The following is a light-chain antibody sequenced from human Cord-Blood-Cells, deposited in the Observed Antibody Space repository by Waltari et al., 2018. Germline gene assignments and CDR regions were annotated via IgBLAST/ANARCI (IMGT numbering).Light chain of an antibody. Sequence: DIQMTQSPSSLSASVGDRVTITCRASQSISSYLNWYQQKPGKAPKLLIYAASSLQIGVPSRFSGSGSGTAFTLTISSLQPEDFATYYCQQSYSTPLTFGGGTKVEIK. J-gene: IGKJ4*01. CDR2: AAS. CDR1: QSISSY. CDR3: QQSYSTPLT. V-gene: IGKV1-39*01.